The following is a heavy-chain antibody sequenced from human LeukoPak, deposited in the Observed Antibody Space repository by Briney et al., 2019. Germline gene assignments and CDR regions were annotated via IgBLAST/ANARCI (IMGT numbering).Heavy chain of an antibody. D-gene: IGHD3-10*01. CDR1: GYTFTSYY. J-gene: IGHJ6*02. V-gene: IGHV1-46*01. CDR2: INPSGGST. Sequence: ASVKVSCKASGYTFTSYYMHWVRQAPGQGLEWMGIINPSGGSTSYAQKFQGRVTMTRDTSTSTVYMELSSLRSEDTVVYYCARDLSSYGSGSYSYYGMDVWGQGTTVTVSS. CDR3: ARDLSSYGSGSYSYYGMDV.